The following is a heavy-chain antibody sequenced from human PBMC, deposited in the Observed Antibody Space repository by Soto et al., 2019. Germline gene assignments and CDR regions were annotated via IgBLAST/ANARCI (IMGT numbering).Heavy chain of an antibody. J-gene: IGHJ4*02. CDR2: INHSGST. Sequence: QVQLQQWGAGLLKPSETLSLTCAVYGGSFSGYYWSWIRQPPGKGLEWIGEINHSGSTNYNPSPKNRVTISVDTSKNQFSLKLSSVTAADTAVYYCARGEGYFDYWGQGTLVTVSS. CDR1: GGSFSGYY. V-gene: IGHV4-34*01. CDR3: ARGEGYFDY.